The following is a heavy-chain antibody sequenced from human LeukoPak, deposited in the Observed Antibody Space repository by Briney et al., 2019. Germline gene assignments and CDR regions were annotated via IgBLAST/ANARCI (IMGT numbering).Heavy chain of an antibody. CDR2: IIPIFGTA. CDR3: ARGPITMVRGVIRFDY. J-gene: IGHJ4*02. Sequence: SVKVSCTASGGTLSSYAISWVRQAPGQGLEWMGGIIPIFGTANYAQKFQGRVTITADKSTSTAYMELSSLRSEDTAVYYCARGPITMVRGVIRFDYWGQGTLVTVSS. V-gene: IGHV1-69*06. CDR1: GGTLSSYA. D-gene: IGHD3-10*01.